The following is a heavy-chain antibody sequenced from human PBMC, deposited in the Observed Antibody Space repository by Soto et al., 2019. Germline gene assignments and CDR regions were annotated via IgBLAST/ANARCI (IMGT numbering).Heavy chain of an antibody. CDR1: GFTFSSYG. D-gene: IGHD2-15*01. CDR2: IWYDGSNK. Sequence: QVQLVESGGGVVQPGRSLRLSCAASGFTFSSYGTHWVRQAPGKGLEWVAVIWYDGSNKYYADSVKGRFTISRDNSKNTLYLQMNSLRAEDTAVYYCARDSGVVAASLDYWGQGTLVTVSS. CDR3: ARDSGVVAASLDY. J-gene: IGHJ4*02. V-gene: IGHV3-33*01.